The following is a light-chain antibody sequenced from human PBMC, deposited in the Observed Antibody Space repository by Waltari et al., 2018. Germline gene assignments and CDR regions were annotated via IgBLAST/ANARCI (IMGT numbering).Light chain of an antibody. V-gene: IGKV3-15*01. CDR3: QQSHNWPPLT. Sequence: EVVLTQSPATLSLSPGERATLSGRASQSVSVNLAWYQQRPGQAPRLLIYSASTRATGIPARFSGSGSVTEFTLTISSLESEDFAVYYCQQSHNWPPLTFGGGTKVEIK. CDR1: QSVSVN. CDR2: SAS. J-gene: IGKJ4*01.